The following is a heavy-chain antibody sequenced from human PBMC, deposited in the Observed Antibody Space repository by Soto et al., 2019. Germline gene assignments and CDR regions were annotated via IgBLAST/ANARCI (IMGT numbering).Heavy chain of an antibody. D-gene: IGHD2-21*01. CDR2: IYYSGST. CDR3: ASEGCGGDCYSGVADY. V-gene: IGHV4-59*12. CDR1: GGSISSYY. J-gene: IGHJ4*02. Sequence: SETLSLTCTVSGGSISSYYWSWIRQPPGKGLEWIGYIYYSGSTNYNPSLKSRVTISVDTSKNQFSLKLSSVTAADTAVYYCASEGCGGDCYSGVADYWGQGTLVTVSS.